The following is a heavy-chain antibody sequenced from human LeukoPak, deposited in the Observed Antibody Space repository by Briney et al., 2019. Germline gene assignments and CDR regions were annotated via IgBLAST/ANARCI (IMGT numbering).Heavy chain of an antibody. D-gene: IGHD6-13*01. Sequence: SETLSLTCAVSGGSISSSNWWSWVRQPPGKGLEWIGEIYHSGSTNYNPSLKSRVTISVDKSKNHFSLKLNSVTAADTAVYYCARRGVGGSWPIDYWGQGTLVTVSS. CDR2: IYHSGST. CDR3: ARRGVGGSWPIDY. J-gene: IGHJ4*02. V-gene: IGHV4-4*02. CDR1: GGSISSSNW.